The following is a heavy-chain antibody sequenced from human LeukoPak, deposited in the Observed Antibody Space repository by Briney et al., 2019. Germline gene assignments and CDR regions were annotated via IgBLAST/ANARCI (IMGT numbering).Heavy chain of an antibody. J-gene: IGHJ6*03. CDR2: INWNGGST. CDR3: ARTSYSSSWQNYYYYYMDV. CDR1: GFTFSSYE. V-gene: IGHV3-20*04. Sequence: PGGSLRLSCAASGFTFSSYEMSWVRQAPGKGLEWVSGINWNGGSTGYADSVKGRFTISRDNAKNSLYLQMNSLRAEDTALYYCARTSYSSSWQNYYYYYMDVWGKGTTVTVSS. D-gene: IGHD6-13*01.